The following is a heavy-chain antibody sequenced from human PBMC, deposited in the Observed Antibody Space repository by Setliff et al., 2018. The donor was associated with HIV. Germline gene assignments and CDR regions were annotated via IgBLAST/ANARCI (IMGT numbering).Heavy chain of an antibody. D-gene: IGHD5-12*01. J-gene: IGHJ2*01. CDR3: ARPSAGGGYNYWYFDL. Sequence: SETLSLTCTVSGGSISRSSYFWTWIRQRPGQGLEWIGYIYYNGRVSYSEKTYYSPSLKSRVTISVDTSKNQFSLNLSSVTAADTAVYYCARPSAGGGYNYWYFDLWGRGTLVTVSS. CDR1: GGSISRSSYF. V-gene: IGHV4-39*01. CDR2: VSYSEKT.